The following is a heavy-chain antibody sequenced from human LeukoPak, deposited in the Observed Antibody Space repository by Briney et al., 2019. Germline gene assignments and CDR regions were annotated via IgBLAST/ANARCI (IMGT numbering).Heavy chain of an antibody. CDR2: INRDGSKE. D-gene: IGHD5-12*01. CDR1: GFAFSDYW. V-gene: IGHV3-7*01. CDR3: VRDGGVSGYDLLDY. J-gene: IGHJ4*02. Sequence: GGSLRLSCAASGFAFSDYWMTWVRQAPGKGLEWVAHINRDGSKEHYMDSVKARFTISRDNAKNSLSLQMNSLRAEDTAVYYCVRDGGVSGYDLLDYWGQGTLVTVSS.